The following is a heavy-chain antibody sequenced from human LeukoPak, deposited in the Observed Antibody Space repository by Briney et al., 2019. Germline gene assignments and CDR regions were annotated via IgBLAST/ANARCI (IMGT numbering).Heavy chain of an antibody. J-gene: IGHJ4*02. Sequence: GGSLRLSCAVSGFTFSSYNMNWVRQAPGKGLEWVSSISSSGSYIYYADSVKGRFTISRDNAKNSLYLHMNSLRAEDTAVYYCASSGGRTSYGDYVDYFDYWGQGTLVTVSS. CDR3: ASSGGRTSYGDYVDYFDY. V-gene: IGHV3-21*01. CDR2: ISSSGSYI. CDR1: GFTFSSYN. D-gene: IGHD4-17*01.